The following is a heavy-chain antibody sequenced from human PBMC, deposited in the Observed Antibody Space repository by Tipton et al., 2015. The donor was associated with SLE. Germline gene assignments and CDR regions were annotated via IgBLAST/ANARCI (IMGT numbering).Heavy chain of an antibody. J-gene: IGHJ4*02. CDR1: GGSISSGSYY. D-gene: IGHD2-2*01. CDR3: ASSTSYEPYFDY. CDR2: IYTSGST. V-gene: IGHV4-61*09. Sequence: TLSLTCTVSGGSISSGSYYWSWIRQPAGKGLEWIGYIYTSGSTNYNPSLKSRVTISVDTSKNQFSLKLSSVTAADTAVYYCASSTSYEPYFDYWGQGTLVTVSS.